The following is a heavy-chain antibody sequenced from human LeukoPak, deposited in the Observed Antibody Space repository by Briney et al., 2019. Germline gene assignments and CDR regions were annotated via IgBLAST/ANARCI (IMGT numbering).Heavy chain of an antibody. D-gene: IGHD6-19*01. V-gene: IGHV3-30*02. CDR1: GFTFSSYG. CDR2: IRYDGSIK. J-gene: IGHJ1*01. CDR3: TRNSGWYGLS. Sequence: GGSLRLSCAVSGFTFSSYGMHWVRQAPGKGLFWVAFIRYDGSIKYYADSVKGRFTISRDNSNNTLFLHLNSLRGEDTAVYYCTRNSGWYGLSWGQGTLVTVSS.